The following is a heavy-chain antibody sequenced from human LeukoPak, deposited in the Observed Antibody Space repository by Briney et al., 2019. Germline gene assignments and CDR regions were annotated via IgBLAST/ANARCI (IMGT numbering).Heavy chain of an antibody. Sequence: GGSLRLSCAASGFTFSDYYMSWIRQAPGKGLEWVSYISSSGSTIYYADSVKGRFTISRDNAKNSLYLQMNSLRAEDMALYYCAKDGYDYVWGSYVYFDYWGQGTLVTVSS. D-gene: IGHD3-16*01. J-gene: IGHJ4*02. CDR2: ISSSGSTI. CDR3: AKDGYDYVWGSYVYFDY. CDR1: GFTFSDYY. V-gene: IGHV3-11*01.